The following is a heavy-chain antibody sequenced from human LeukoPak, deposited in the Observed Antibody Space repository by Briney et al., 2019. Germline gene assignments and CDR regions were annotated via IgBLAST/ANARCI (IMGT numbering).Heavy chain of an antibody. CDR3: ARDGDVSDSCYYYFDY. J-gene: IGHJ4*02. CDR2: INPNSGGT. D-gene: IGHD2-15*01. V-gene: IGHV1-2*02. Sequence: KVCCKASGYTFTCYHMHWVRQAPGQGLEWMGWINPNSGGTNYAQKFQGRVTMTRDTSISTAYMELSRLRSDDTAVYYCARDGDVSDSCYYYFDYWGQGTLVTVSS. CDR1: GYTFTCYH.